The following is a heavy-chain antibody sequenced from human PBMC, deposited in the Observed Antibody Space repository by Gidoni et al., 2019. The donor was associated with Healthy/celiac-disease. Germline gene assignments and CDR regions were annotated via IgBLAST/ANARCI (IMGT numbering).Heavy chain of an antibody. D-gene: IGHD5-12*01. V-gene: IGHV3-11*01. CDR3: ARDPSPGRDGYNYIDY. CDR2: MSSSGSTI. CDR1: GFTFSDYY. J-gene: IGHJ4*02. Sequence: QVQLVESGGGLVKPGGSLLLSCAASGFTFSDYYSGWISQPPGKGLEWVSYMSSSGSTIYYADSVKGRFTISRDNAKNSLYLQMNSLRAEDTAVYYCARDPSPGRDGYNYIDYWGQGTLVTVSS.